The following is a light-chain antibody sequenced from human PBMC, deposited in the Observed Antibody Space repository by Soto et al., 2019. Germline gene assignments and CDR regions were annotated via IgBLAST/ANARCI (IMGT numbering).Light chain of an antibody. CDR1: KSDIGVYDF. Sequence: QPVLTQPPSASGSPGQSVTISCTGTKSDIGVYDFVSWYQHHPGKAPRLIIYEVVQRPSGVPDRFSGSKSGNTASLTVSGPQAADEADYFCKSYAGSNTYVFGSGTKVTVL. CDR3: KSYAGSNTYV. CDR2: EVV. V-gene: IGLV2-8*01. J-gene: IGLJ1*01.